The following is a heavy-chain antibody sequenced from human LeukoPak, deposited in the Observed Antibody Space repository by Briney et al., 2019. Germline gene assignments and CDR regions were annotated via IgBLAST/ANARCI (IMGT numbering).Heavy chain of an antibody. CDR1: GFTFSSHS. V-gene: IGHV3-21*04. CDR2: ISSNSIYV. J-gene: IGHJ4*02. CDR3: ARGPKGKYYFDY. D-gene: IGHD2/OR15-2a*01. Sequence: GGSLRLSCAASGFTFSSHSMNWVRQAPGKGLEWVSSISSNSIYVFYADSMKGRFTISRDTSKNTLYLQMNSLRAEDTAVYYCARGPKGKYYFDYWGQGALVTVSS.